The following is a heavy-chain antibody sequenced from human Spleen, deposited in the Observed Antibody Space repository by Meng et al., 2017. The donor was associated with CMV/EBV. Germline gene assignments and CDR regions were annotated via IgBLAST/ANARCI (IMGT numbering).Heavy chain of an antibody. Sequence: QVQLQEAGPTLLKPSETLSLTCAVYGGSFSGYYWSWIRQPPGKGLEWIGEINHSGSTNYNPSLKSRVTISVDTSKNQFSLKLSSVTAADTAVYYCARGVTTASSWFDPWGQGTLVTVSS. D-gene: IGHD4-17*01. CDR3: ARGVTTASSWFDP. CDR2: INHSGST. J-gene: IGHJ5*02. V-gene: IGHV4-34*01. CDR1: GGSFSGYY.